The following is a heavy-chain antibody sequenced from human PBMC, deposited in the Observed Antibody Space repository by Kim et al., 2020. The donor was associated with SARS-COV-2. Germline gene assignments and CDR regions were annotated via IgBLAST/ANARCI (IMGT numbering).Heavy chain of an antibody. CDR3: ARFCSGGSCYGFNYYYYGMDV. J-gene: IGHJ6*02. CDR1: GGTFSSYA. CDR2: IIPIFGTA. V-gene: IGHV1-69*13. D-gene: IGHD2-15*01. Sequence: SVKVSCKASGGTFSSYAISWVRQAPGQGLEWMGGIIPIFGTANYAQKFQGRVTITADESTSTAYMELSSLRSEDTAVYDCARFCSGGSCYGFNYYYYGMDVWGQGTTVTVSS.